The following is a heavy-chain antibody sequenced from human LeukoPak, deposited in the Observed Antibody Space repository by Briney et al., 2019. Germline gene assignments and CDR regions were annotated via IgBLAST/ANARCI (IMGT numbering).Heavy chain of an antibody. D-gene: IGHD3-22*01. Sequence: SETLSLTCAAYGGSFSGYYWSWIRQPPGKGLEWIGEINHSGSTNYNPSLKSRVTISVDTSKNQFSLKLSSVTAADTAVYYCARVVVMDWFDPWGQGTLVTVSS. CDR1: GGSFSGYY. J-gene: IGHJ5*02. CDR2: INHSGST. V-gene: IGHV4-34*01. CDR3: ARVVVMDWFDP.